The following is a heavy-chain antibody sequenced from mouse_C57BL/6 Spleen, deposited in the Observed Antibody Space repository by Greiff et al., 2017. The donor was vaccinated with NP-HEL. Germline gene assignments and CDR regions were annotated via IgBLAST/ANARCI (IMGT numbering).Heavy chain of an antibody. CDR2: INPYNGGT. CDR3: ARDSSGWDY. J-gene: IGHJ2*01. D-gene: IGHD3-2*02. Sequence: VQLQQSGPVLVKPGASVKMSCKASGYTFTDYYMNWVKQSHGKSLEWIGVINPYNGGTSYNQKFKGKATLTVDKSSSTAYMELNSLTSEDSAVYYCARDSSGWDYWGQGTTLTVSS. CDR1: GYTFTDYY. V-gene: IGHV1-19*01.